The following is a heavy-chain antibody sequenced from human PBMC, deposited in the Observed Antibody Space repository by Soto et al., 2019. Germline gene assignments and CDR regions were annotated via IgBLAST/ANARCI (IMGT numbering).Heavy chain of an antibody. V-gene: IGHV3-74*01. Sequence: GGSLRLSCAASGFTFNYYWMHWVRQAPGQGLVWVSHIHSDGSTTTYADSVKGRFTISRDNAKSTLYLQMNSLRAEDTAVYYCVRGDKGGFDLWGQGTTVTVSS. CDR2: IHSDGSTT. CDR1: GFTFNYYW. J-gene: IGHJ3*01. D-gene: IGHD2-21*02. CDR3: VRGDKGGFDL.